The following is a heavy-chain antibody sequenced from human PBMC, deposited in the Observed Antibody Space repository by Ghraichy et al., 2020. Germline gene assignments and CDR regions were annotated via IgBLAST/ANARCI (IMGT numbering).Heavy chain of an antibody. CDR3: ARYFCPGGICTGFDY. CDR2: IHYSGST. CDR1: GGSITTYF. V-gene: IGHV4-59*01. Sequence: SETLSLTCTVSGGSITTYFWGWIRQPPGKGLEWIGYIHYSGSTNCNPSLKSRITISADTSNNQFSLKLSSVTAADTAVYYCARYFCPGGICTGFDYWGRGILVTVSS. J-gene: IGHJ4*02. D-gene: IGHD2-8*02.